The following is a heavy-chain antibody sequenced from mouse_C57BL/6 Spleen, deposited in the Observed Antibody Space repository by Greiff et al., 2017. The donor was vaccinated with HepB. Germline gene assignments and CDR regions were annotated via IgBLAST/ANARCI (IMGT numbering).Heavy chain of an antibody. CDR1: GYTFTDYN. Sequence: EVQLQESGPELVKPGASVKIPCKASGYTFTDYNMDWVKQSHGKSLEWIGDINPNNGGTIYNQKFKGKATLTVDKSSSTAYMELRSLTSEDTAVYYCARRRYYGNYGGVYYAMDYWGQGTSVTVSS. CDR2: INPNNGGT. V-gene: IGHV1-18*01. D-gene: IGHD2-1*01. J-gene: IGHJ4*01. CDR3: ARRRYYGNYGGVYYAMDY.